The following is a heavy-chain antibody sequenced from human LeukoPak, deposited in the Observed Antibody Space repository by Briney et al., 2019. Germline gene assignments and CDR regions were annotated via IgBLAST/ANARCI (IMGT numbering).Heavy chain of an antibody. J-gene: IGHJ4*02. V-gene: IGHV3-23*01. Sequence: GGSLRLSCAASGFTFSSYSMSWVRQAPGKGLEWVSAISGSGGGTYYADSVKGRFTISRDNSKNTLYLQMNSLRAEDTAVYYCAKAPIGYCSGGSCPIRGYFDYWGQGTLVTVSS. D-gene: IGHD2-15*01. CDR1: GFTFSSYS. CDR2: ISGSGGGT. CDR3: AKAPIGYCSGGSCPIRGYFDY.